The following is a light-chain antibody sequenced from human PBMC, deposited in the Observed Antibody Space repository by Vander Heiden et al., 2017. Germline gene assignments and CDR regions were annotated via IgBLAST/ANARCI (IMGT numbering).Light chain of an antibody. CDR1: SSDIGNFDY. V-gene: IGLV2-11*01. Sequence: QSALTQPRSVSGSPGQSVTISCTGTSSDIGNFDYVSWYQHHPGKAPKFMIYDVTKRPSGVPDRFSGSKSGNTASLTISGLQAEDEADYYGCSYAGSYTFLFGGGTKLTVL. CDR3: CSYAGSYTFL. J-gene: IGLJ2*01. CDR2: DVT.